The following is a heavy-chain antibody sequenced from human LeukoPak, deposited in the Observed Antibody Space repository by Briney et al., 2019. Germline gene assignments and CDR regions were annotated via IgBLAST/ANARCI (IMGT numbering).Heavy chain of an antibody. Sequence: SVKVSCKSSGGTFSSYAISWVRQAPGQGLEWMGGIIPNFGTTNYAQKFQGRVTITADESTSTAYMELSSMRSEDTAVYYCARLRITRQIYFDWPKGAFDIWGRGTMVTVSS. J-gene: IGHJ3*02. CDR3: ARLRITRQIYFDWPKGAFDI. CDR1: GGTFSSYA. V-gene: IGHV1-69*13. CDR2: IIPNFGTT. D-gene: IGHD3-9*01.